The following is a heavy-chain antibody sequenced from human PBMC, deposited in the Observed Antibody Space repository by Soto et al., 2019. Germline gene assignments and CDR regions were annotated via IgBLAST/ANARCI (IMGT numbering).Heavy chain of an antibody. CDR2: IVDGSGNT. J-gene: IGHJ3*02. D-gene: IGHD1-7*01. Sequence: ASVKVSCKASGFTFTSSAVQWVRQARGQRLEWIGWIVDGSGNTNYAQKFQERVTITRDMSTSTAYMELSSLRSEDTAVYYCAADTDNWNYAFDIWGQGTMVTVSS. CDR1: GFTFTSSA. CDR3: AADTDNWNYAFDI. V-gene: IGHV1-58*01.